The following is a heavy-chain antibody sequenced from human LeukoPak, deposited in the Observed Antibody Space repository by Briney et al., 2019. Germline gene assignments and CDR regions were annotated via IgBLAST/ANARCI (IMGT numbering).Heavy chain of an antibody. CDR1: GVSLSSYY. D-gene: IGHD6-13*01. J-gene: IGHJ4*02. Sequence: SETLSLTCTVSGVSLSSYYWSWIRQLPGKGLEWIGYIYYSGSAKYNPSLKSRVTISVDTSKNQFSLRLSSVTAGDTAVYYCARAPGIAAAGTHFDFWGQGTLVTVSS. CDR3: ARAPGIAAAGTHFDF. CDR2: IYYSGSA. V-gene: IGHV4-59*01.